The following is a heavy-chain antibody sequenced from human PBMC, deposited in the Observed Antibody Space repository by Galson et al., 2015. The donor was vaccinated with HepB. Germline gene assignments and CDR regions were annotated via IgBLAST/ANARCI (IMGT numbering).Heavy chain of an antibody. V-gene: IGHV3-23*01. D-gene: IGHD3/OR15-3a*01. CDR2: IYGSGGSI. CDR3: AKDRVQNADWTVDY. J-gene: IGHJ4*02. CDR1: GFTFSTYT. Sequence: SLRLSCAASGFTFSTYTLHWVRQAPGKGLEWVSGIYGSGGSIFYADSVKGRYAISRDNSKNTLYLQMNSLRAEDTALYFCAKDRVQNADWTVDYWGQGTLVTVSS.